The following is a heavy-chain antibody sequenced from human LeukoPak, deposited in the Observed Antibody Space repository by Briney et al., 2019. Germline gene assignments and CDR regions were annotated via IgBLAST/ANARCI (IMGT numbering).Heavy chain of an antibody. D-gene: IGHD2-2*01. CDR2: ISYDGSNQ. CDR3: AKDPRYCSSTRCFGA. V-gene: IGHV3-30*18. CDR1: GFTFSSYG. Sequence: GGSLRLSCAASGFTFSSYGMHWVRQAPGKGLEWVAFISYDGSNQHYADSVKGRFIISRDNSKNTLHLQINSLRVEDTAVYYCAKDPRYCSSTRCFGAWGQGTLVTVSS. J-gene: IGHJ5*02.